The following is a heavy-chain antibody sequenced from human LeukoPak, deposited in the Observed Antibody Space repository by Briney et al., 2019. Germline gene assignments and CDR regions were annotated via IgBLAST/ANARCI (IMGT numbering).Heavy chain of an antibody. D-gene: IGHD5-12*01. CDR3: VRDSFYTGYDRGFGY. V-gene: IGHV3-64*02. J-gene: IGHJ4*02. Sequence: GGSLRLSCATSGFTFSDHALHWARQAPGKGLQYVSAISRNGTRTFYADCVKDRFPNSRDKPTKPLYLQMGSLRVEDMGVYYCVRDSFYTGYDRGFGYWGQGTLVTVS. CDR2: ISRNGTRT. CDR1: GFTFSDHA.